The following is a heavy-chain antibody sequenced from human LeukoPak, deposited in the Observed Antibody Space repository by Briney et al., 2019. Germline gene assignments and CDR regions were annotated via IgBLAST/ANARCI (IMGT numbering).Heavy chain of an antibody. V-gene: IGHV5-51*01. CDR1: GYSFTSYW. J-gene: IGHJ5*02. CDR3: AGGYCSGGSCYWFDP. CDR2: TYPGDSDT. D-gene: IGHD2-15*01. Sequence: GESLKISCKGSGYSFTSYWIGWVRQMPGKGLEWVGITYPGDSDTRYSPSFQGQVTISADKSISTAYLQWSSLKASDTAMYYCAGGYCSGGSCYWFDPWGQGTLVTVSS.